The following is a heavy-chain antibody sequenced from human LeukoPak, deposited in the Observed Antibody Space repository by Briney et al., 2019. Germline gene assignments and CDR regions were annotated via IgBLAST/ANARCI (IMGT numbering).Heavy chain of an antibody. Sequence: KPSETLSLTCTVSGGSISSSSYYWGWIRQPPGKGLEWIGSIYYSGSTYYNPSLKSRVTISVDTSKNQFSLKLSSVTAADTAVYYCARGKIPGTTRNWGQGTLVTVSS. CDR2: IYYSGST. CDR1: GGSISSSSYY. J-gene: IGHJ4*02. D-gene: IGHD1-1*01. CDR3: ARGKIPGTTRN. V-gene: IGHV4-39*07.